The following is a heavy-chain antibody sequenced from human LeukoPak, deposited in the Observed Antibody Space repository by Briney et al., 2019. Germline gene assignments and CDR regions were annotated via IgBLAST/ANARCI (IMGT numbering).Heavy chain of an antibody. CDR2: IWYDGSNK. J-gene: IGHJ4*02. CDR3: ARDTCGGDCDRGPDY. Sequence: SGGSLRLSCAASGFTFSSHGMHWVRQAPGKGLEWVAVIWYDGSNKYYADSVKGRFTISRDNSKNTLYLQMNSLRVEDTAVYYCARDTCGGDCDRGPDYWGQGTPVTVSS. V-gene: IGHV3-33*01. CDR1: GFTFSSHG. D-gene: IGHD2-21*02.